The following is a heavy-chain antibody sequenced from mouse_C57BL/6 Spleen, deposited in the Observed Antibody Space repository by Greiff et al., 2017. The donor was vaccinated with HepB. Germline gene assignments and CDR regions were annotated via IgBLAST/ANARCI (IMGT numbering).Heavy chain of an antibody. CDR1: GFTFSDYY. J-gene: IGHJ4*01. CDR3: AREGDGDAMDY. Sequence: EVKLVESEGGLVQPGSSMKLSCTASGFTFSDYYMAWVRQVPEKGLEWVANINYDGSSTYYLDSLKSRFIISRDNAKNILYLQMSSLKSEDTATYYCAREGDGDAMDYWGQGTSVTVSS. D-gene: IGHD1-1*01. V-gene: IGHV5-16*01. CDR2: INYDGSST.